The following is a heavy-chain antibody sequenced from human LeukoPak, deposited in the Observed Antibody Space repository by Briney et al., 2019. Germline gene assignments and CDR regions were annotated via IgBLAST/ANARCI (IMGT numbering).Heavy chain of an antibody. CDR3: ARWGDTGYYFDY. CDR2: IIPIFGTA. Sequence: SVKVSCKASGGTFSSYAISWVRQAPGQGLEWMGGIIPIFGTANYAQKFQGRVTITADESTSTAYMELSSLRSEDTAVYYCARWGDTGYYFDYWGQGTLVTVSS. D-gene: IGHD3-16*01. V-gene: IGHV1-69*13. CDR1: GGTFSSYA. J-gene: IGHJ4*02.